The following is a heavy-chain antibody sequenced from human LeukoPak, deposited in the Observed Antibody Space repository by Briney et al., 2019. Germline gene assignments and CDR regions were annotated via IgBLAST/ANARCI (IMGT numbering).Heavy chain of an antibody. CDR2: IRSKANSYAT. CDR1: GFTVSSNY. J-gene: IGHJ4*02. CDR3: TRLSGQGDY. Sequence: PGGSLRLSCAASGFTVSSNYMSWVRQAPGKGLEWVGRIRSKANSYATAYAASVKGRFTISRDDSKNTAYLQMNSLKTEDTAVYYCTRLSGQGDYWGQGTLVTVSS. D-gene: IGHD1-14*01. V-gene: IGHV3-73*01.